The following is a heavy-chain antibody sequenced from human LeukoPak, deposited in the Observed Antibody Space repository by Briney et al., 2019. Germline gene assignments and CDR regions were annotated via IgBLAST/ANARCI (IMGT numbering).Heavy chain of an antibody. D-gene: IGHD6-13*01. CDR2: IYYSGST. J-gene: IGHJ4*02. CDR1: GGSTSSYY. V-gene: IGHV4-59*12. Sequence: SETLSLTCTVSGGSTSSYYWSWIRQPPGKGLEWIGYIYYSGSTNYNPSLKSRVTISVDTSKNQFSLKLSSVTAADAAVYYCARGTSSSPLSNWGQGTLVTVSS. CDR3: ARGTSSSPLSN.